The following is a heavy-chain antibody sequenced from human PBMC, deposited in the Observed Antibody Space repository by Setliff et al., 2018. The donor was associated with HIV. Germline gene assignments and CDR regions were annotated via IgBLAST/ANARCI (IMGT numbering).Heavy chain of an antibody. J-gene: IGHJ3*02. CDR1: GYSISSGYY. CDR3: ARSKSTDYDYYDSTGGRLGAFDI. D-gene: IGHD3-22*01. V-gene: IGHV4-38-2*01. Sequence: KPSETLSLTCAVSGYSISSGYYWGWIRQSPGKGLEWIGNIHHSGSTYYNPSLKSRVSISVDKSKNHLSLDLTSVTAADSAVYYCARSKSTDYDYYDSTGGRLGAFDIWGQGTMVTVS. CDR2: IHHSGST.